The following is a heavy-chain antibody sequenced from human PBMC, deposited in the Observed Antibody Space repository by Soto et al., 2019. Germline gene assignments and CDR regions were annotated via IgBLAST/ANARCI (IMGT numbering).Heavy chain of an antibody. CDR2: IYYSGST. J-gene: IGHJ4*02. CDR3: ARFGRVNRPFDY. V-gene: IGHV4-31*03. CDR1: GGSISSGGYY. D-gene: IGHD3-16*01. Sequence: SETLSLTCTVSGGSISSGGYYWSWIRQHPGKGLEWIGYIYYSGSTYYNPSLKSRVTISVDTSKNQFSLKLSSVTAADTAVYYCARFGRVNRPFDYWGQGTLVTVSS.